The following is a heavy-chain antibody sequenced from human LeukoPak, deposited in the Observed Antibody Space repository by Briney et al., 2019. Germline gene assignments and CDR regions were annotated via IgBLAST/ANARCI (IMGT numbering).Heavy chain of an antibody. V-gene: IGHV3-23*01. D-gene: IGHD3-10*01. J-gene: IGHJ4*02. CDR3: AKDSNYYGSGSYYSYFDY. CDR2: ISGSGGST. Sequence: GVSLRLSCAASGFTFSSYAMSWVRQAPGKGLEWVSAISGSGGSTYYADSVKGRFTISRDNSKNTLYLQMNSLRAEDTAVYYCAKDSNYYGSGSYYSYFDYWGQGTLVTVSS. CDR1: GFTFSSYA.